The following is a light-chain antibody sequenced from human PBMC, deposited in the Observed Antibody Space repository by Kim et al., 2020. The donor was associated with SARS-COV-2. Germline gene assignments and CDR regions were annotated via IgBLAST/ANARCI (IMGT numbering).Light chain of an antibody. V-gene: IGKV1-17*01. CDR1: QSISSH. CDR3: LQHNTYPIT. CDR2: AAS. J-gene: IGKJ5*01. Sequence: SLGDRVSITCRADQSISSHLSWYQQKPGRAPKLLISAASGLQSGVPSRFSGSGSGTEFTLTISSLQPEDFATYFCLQHNTYPITFGQGTRLEIK.